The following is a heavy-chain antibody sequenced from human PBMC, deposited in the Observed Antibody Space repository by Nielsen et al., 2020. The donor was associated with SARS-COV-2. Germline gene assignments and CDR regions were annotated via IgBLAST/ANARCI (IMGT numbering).Heavy chain of an antibody. D-gene: IGHD3-3*01. V-gene: IGHV3-21*01. Sequence: GGSLRLSCAASGFTFSSYSMNWVRQAPGKGLEWVSSISSSSSYIYYADSVKGRFTISRDNAKNSLYLQMNSLRAEDTAVYYCAREYTYDFWSGYYLIRWFDPWGQGTLVTVSS. CDR2: ISSSSSYI. CDR3: AREYTYDFWSGYYLIRWFDP. CDR1: GFTFSSYS. J-gene: IGHJ5*02.